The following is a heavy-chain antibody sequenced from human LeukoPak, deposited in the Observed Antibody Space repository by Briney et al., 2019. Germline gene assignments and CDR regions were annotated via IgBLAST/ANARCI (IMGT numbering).Heavy chain of an antibody. J-gene: IGHJ4*02. D-gene: IGHD6-13*01. V-gene: IGHV4-38-2*02. CDR2: IYQSGKT. CDR3: ARGLPGGQLSRYDY. Sequence: PSETLSLTSSVSGYSISSGYYWGWIRQPPGKGLEWMGIIYQSGKTYCNPSLESRVTISVDTSKNQFSLKMNSMTAADTAMYYCARGLPGGQLSRYDYWGQGTLVSVSS. CDR1: GYSISSGYY.